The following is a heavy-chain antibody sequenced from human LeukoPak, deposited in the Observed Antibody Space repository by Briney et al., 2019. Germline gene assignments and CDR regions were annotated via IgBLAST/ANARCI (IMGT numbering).Heavy chain of an antibody. V-gene: IGHV3-21*01. D-gene: IGHD3-22*01. Sequence: GSLRLSCAASGFTFSSYSMNWVRQAPGKGLEWVSSISSSSSYIYYADSVKGRFTISRDNAKNSLYLQMDSLRAEDTAVYYCARVQYYYDSSRYYSDYWGQGTLVTVSS. CDR3: ARVQYYYDSSRYYSDY. CDR2: ISSSSSYI. CDR1: GFTFSSYS. J-gene: IGHJ4*02.